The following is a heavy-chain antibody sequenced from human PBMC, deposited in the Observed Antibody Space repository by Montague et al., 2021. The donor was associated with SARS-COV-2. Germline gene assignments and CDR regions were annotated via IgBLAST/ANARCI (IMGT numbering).Heavy chain of an antibody. CDR2: IWYDGSNK. V-gene: IGHV3-33*08. D-gene: IGHD3-10*01. J-gene: IGHJ4*02. CDR3: ARAYFYDSGSYYSY. Sequence: SLRLSCAASGFTFSSYGMHWARQAPGKGLEWVAVIWYDGSNKYYADSVKGRFTISRDNSKNTLYLQMNSLRAEDTAVYYCARAYFYDSGSYYSYWGQGTLVTVSS. CDR1: GFTFSSYG.